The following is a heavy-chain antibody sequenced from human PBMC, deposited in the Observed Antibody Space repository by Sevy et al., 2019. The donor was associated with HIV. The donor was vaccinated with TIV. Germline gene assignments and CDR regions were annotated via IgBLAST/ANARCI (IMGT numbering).Heavy chain of an antibody. CDR1: GFIFSGYW. V-gene: IGHV3-7*01. Sequence: GGSLRLSCAAPGFIFSGYWMTWVRQAPGKGLEWVANIKFDGSEKYYVDSVKGRFTISRDNAKNSLFRQMNSLRAADTAVYYCARGRYCSGGGCYIDYWGQGTLVTVSS. CDR2: IKFDGSEK. D-gene: IGHD2-15*01. CDR3: ARGRYCSGGGCYIDY. J-gene: IGHJ4*02.